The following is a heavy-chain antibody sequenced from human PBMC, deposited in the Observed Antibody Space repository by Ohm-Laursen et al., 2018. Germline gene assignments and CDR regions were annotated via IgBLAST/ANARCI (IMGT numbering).Heavy chain of an antibody. V-gene: IGHV3-21*01. CDR1: GFTFSSYS. Sequence: SLRLSCAASGFTFSSYSLNWVRQAPGKGLEWVSSIGFSSSYIYYADSVKGRFTISRDNAKNPLYLQMNSLRAEDTAVYYCARDSSGSFYYYYGMDVWGQGTTVTVSS. CDR3: ARDSSGSFYYYYGMDV. CDR2: IGFSSSYI. J-gene: IGHJ6*02. D-gene: IGHD3-22*01.